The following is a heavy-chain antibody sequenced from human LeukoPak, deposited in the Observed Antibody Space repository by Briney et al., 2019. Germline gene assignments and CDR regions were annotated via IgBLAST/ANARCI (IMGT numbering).Heavy chain of an antibody. V-gene: IGHV3-48*01. Sequence: GGSLRLSCADSGFTFSSYAMKWVRQAPGKELEWFSFINSNSQTIYYADSVKGRFTISRDNDKNSLYLQMDSLRAEDTGVYYCARDTWYSNRWLHALDIWGQGTMVTVSS. J-gene: IGHJ3*02. CDR2: INSNSQTI. D-gene: IGHD6-13*01. CDR1: GFTFSSYA. CDR3: ARDTWYSNRWLHALDI.